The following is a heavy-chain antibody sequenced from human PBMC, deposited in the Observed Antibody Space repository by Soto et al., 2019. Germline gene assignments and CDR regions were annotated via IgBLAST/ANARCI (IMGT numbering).Heavy chain of an antibody. D-gene: IGHD1-1*01. V-gene: IGHV1-18*01. CDR1: GYTFTSYG. CDR2: ISAYNGNT. CDR3: ARTPRTTGKTRFIYKGVNDALDI. J-gene: IGHJ3*02. Sequence: GASVKVSCKASGYTFTSYGISWVRQAPGQGLEWMGWISAYNGNTNYAQKLQGRVTMTTDTSTSTAYTELRSLRSDDTAVYYCARTPRTTGKTRFIYKGVNDALDIWGQGTMVTVSS.